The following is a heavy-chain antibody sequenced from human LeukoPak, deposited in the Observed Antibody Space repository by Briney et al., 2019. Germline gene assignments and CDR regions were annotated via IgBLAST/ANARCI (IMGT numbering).Heavy chain of an antibody. CDR1: GFTFDDYA. J-gene: IGHJ4*02. CDR3: AKSSGGFDY. D-gene: IGHD3-10*01. CDR2: ISWNSGSI. Sequence: GRSLRLSCAASGFTFDDYAMHWVRQAPGKGLEWVSGISWNSGSIGYADSVKGRFTISRDNAKNPLYLQMNSLRAEDTALYYCAKSSGGFDYWGQGTLVTVSS. V-gene: IGHV3-9*01.